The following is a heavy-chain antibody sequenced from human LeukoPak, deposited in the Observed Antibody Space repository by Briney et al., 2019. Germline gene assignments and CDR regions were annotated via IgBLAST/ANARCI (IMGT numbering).Heavy chain of an antibody. Sequence: GGSLRLSCAASGFTFSSYAMSWVRQAPGKGLEWVAVIWYDGSNKYYADSVKGRFTISRDNSKNTLYLQMNSLRAEDTAVYYCARDRVPGMATIKLNPIDYWGQGTLVTVSS. D-gene: IGHD5-24*01. CDR2: IWYDGSNK. CDR1: GFTFSSYA. J-gene: IGHJ4*02. V-gene: IGHV3-33*08. CDR3: ARDRVPGMATIKLNPIDY.